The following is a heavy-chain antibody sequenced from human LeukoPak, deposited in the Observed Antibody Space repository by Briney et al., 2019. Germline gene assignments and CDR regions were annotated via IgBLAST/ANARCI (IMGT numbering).Heavy chain of an antibody. Sequence: RGSLRLSCAASGFTFSSYSMNWVRQAPGKGLEWVSSISSSSSYIYYADSAKGRFTISRDNAKNSLYLQMNSLRAEDTAVYYCARGRITMLRGVRLTVFDYWGQGTLVTVSS. D-gene: IGHD3-10*01. CDR1: GFTFSSYS. V-gene: IGHV3-21*01. CDR2: ISSSSSYI. J-gene: IGHJ4*02. CDR3: ARGRITMLRGVRLTVFDY.